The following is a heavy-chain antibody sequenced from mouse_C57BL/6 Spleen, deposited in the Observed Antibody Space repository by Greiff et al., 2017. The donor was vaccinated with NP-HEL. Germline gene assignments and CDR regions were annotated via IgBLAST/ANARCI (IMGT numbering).Heavy chain of an antibody. CDR1: GYTFTDYY. D-gene: IGHD2-3*01. CDR2: INPNNGGT. Sequence: VQLQQSGPELVKPGASVKISCKASGYTFTDYYMNWVKQSHGKSLEWIGDINPNNGGTSYNQKFKGKATLTVDKSSSTAYMELRSLTSEDSAVYYCARGGWELDYWGQGTTLTVSS. V-gene: IGHV1-26*01. J-gene: IGHJ2*01. CDR3: ARGGWELDY.